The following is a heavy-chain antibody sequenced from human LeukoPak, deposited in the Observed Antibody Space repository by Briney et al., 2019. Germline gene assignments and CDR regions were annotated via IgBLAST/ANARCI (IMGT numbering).Heavy chain of an antibody. D-gene: IGHD5-12*01. CDR1: GFSLSSYA. J-gene: IGHJ4*02. CDR3: ARESGYAVGDF. CDR2: ISSTDAGT. V-gene: IGHV3-23*01. Sequence: PGGSLRLSCAASGFSLSSYAMSWVRQAPGKGLEWVSAISSTDAGTYYADSVRGRFFISKDTSKNTLYLQMNNLRADDTAVYYCARESGYAVGDFWGLGTLVTVSS.